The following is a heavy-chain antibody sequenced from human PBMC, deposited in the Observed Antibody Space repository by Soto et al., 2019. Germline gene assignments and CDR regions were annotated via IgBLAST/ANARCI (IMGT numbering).Heavy chain of an antibody. D-gene: IGHD6-19*01. CDR1: GFTLSDYW. CDR3: VRAHEQRPIDY. Sequence: GGSLRLSCAASGFTLSDYWMHWVRQVPEKGLLWVSRISVDGGDTTYADSVKGRFTISRDNAKNTLYLQMDTLRAEDTAIYYCVRAHEQRPIDYWDHGSLVTVSS. CDR2: ISVDGGDT. V-gene: IGHV3-74*01. J-gene: IGHJ4*01.